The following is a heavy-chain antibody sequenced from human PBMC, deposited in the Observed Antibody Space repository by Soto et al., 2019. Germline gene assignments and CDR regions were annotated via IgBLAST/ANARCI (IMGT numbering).Heavy chain of an antibody. V-gene: IGHV3-23*01. D-gene: IGHD1-26*01. J-gene: IGHJ5*02. CDR2: ISGSGFKK. Sequence: PGGSLRLSCAASGFMFENFCMSWVRQAPGKGLEWISSISGSGFKKYYADSVKGRFTISRDNSKSTVYLELNNLSAEDTAVYHCAKNQGVELVPLATVDWFDPWGQGSVVTVSS. CDR3: AKNQGVELVPLATVDWFDP. CDR1: GFMFENFC.